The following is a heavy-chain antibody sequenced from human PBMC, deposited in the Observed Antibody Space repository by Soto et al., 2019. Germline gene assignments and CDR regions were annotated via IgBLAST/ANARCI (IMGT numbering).Heavy chain of an antibody. CDR1: GFAFSSYW. Sequence: PGGSLRLSCAASGFAFSSYWMHWVRQAPGKGLVWVSRINSDGSSTSYADSVKGRFTISRDNAKNTLYLQMNSLRAEDTAVYYCARDRSIVATRAFDIWGQGTMVTVSS. D-gene: IGHD5-12*01. CDR2: INSDGSST. CDR3: ARDRSIVATRAFDI. J-gene: IGHJ3*02. V-gene: IGHV3-74*01.